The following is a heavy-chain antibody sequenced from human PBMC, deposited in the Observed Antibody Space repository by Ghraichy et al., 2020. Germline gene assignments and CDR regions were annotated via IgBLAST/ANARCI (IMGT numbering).Heavy chain of an antibody. J-gene: IGHJ4*02. CDR1: GYSFTSYW. CDR3: ARRQFDDYGDPYFDY. Sequence: GESLNISCKGSGYSFTSYWIGWVRQMPGKGLEWMGIIYPGDSDTRYSPSFQGQVTISADKSISTAYLQWSSLKASDTAMYYCARRQFDDYGDPYFDYWGQGTLVTVSS. V-gene: IGHV5-51*01. D-gene: IGHD4-17*01. CDR2: IYPGDSDT.